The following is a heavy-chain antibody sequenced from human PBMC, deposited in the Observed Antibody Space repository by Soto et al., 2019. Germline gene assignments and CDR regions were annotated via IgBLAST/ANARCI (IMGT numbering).Heavy chain of an antibody. D-gene: IGHD3-10*01. CDR3: ARSVGGSNANFDY. Sequence: QVQLVQSGAEVRTPGASVKVSCKASGYTFTSYDINWVRQATGQGPEWMGWMNPDSGNTGYVQKFQGRVTMTRNTALSTADLELSSQRSEDTAVYYCARSVGGSNANFDYWGQGTLVTVSS. V-gene: IGHV1-8*01. CDR2: MNPDSGNT. J-gene: IGHJ4*02. CDR1: GYTFTSYD.